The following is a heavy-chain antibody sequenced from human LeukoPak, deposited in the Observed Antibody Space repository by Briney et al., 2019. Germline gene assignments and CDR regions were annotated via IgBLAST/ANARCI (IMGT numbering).Heavy chain of an antibody. CDR2: INHSGSS. CDR3: ARAHSAMVGAYFDY. Sequence: PSETLSLTCAVYGGSFSGYYWSWIRQPPGKGLEWIGEINHSGSSNYNPSLKSRVTISVDTSKNQFSLKLSSVTAADTAVYYCARAHSAMVGAYFDYWGQETLVTVSS. J-gene: IGHJ4*02. D-gene: IGHD5-18*01. V-gene: IGHV4-34*01. CDR1: GGSFSGYY.